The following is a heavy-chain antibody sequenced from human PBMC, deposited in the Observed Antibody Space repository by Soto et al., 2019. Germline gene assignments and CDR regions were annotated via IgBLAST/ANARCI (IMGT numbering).Heavy chain of an antibody. Sequence: SETLSLTCAVSGYSISSGYYWGWIRQPPGKGLEWIGSIFQTGSTYYNPSLKSRVTISLDTSKNQFSLNLNSVTAADTAVYYCVRDRRNNYVYYFGMDVWGQATTVTVSS. CDR1: GYSISSGYY. V-gene: IGHV4-38-2*02. CDR2: IFQTGST. CDR3: VRDRRNNYVYYFGMDV. J-gene: IGHJ6*02.